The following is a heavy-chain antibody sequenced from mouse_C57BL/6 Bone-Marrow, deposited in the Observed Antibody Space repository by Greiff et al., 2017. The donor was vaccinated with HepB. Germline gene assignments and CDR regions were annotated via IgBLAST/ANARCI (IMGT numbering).Heavy chain of an antibody. D-gene: IGHD1-1*01. CDR3: ADLLLRPSGFDD. CDR1: GYTFTSYG. J-gene: IGHJ2*01. Sequence: QVQLQQSGAELARPGASVKLSCKASGYTFTSYGMRWVKQRTGQGLEWIGEIYPRSGNTYYNEKFKGKATLTVDKSSSTAYMELRSLTSEDSAVYFCADLLLRPSGFDDWGHGATLSVAS. V-gene: IGHV1-81*01. CDR2: IYPRSGNT.